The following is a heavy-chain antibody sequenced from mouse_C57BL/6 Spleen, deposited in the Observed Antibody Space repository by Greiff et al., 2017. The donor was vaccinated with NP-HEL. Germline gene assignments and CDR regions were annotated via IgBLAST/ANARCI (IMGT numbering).Heavy chain of an antibody. J-gene: IGHJ4*01. CDR3: ARDSNYPYYYAMDY. D-gene: IGHD2-5*01. CDR2: ISYDGSN. CDR1: GYSITSGYY. V-gene: IGHV3-6*01. Sequence: EVQLVESGPGLVKPSQSLSLTCSVTGYSITSGYYWNWIRQFPGNKLEWMGYISYDGSNNYNPSLKNRISITRDTSKNQFFLKLNSVTTEDTATYYCARDSNYPYYYAMDYWGQGTSVTVSS.